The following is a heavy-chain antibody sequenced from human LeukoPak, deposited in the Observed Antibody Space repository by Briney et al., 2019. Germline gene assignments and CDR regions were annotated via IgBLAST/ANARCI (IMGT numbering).Heavy chain of an antibody. CDR2: INHSGST. CDR3: ARELLWFGESHFDY. J-gene: IGHJ4*02. V-gene: IGHV4-34*01. D-gene: IGHD3-10*01. CDR1: GGSISGYY. Sequence: PSETLSLTCTVSGGSISGYYWSWIRQPPGKGLEWIGEINHSGSTNYNPSLKSRVTISVDTSKNQFSLKLSSVTAADTAVYYCARELLWFGESHFDYWGQGTLVTVSS.